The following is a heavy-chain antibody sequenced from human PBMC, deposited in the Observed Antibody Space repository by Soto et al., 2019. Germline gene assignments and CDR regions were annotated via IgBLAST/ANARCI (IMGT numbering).Heavy chain of an antibody. CDR3: ASAKPRTARPSLRYYYYGLDV. Sequence: SETLSLTCTIYGGSFSGYYWTWIRQPPGKGLEWIGEINHSGTTNYSPSLKRRVSISVDTSKDKFSLNLSSVTAADTAVYYCASAKPRTARPSLRYYYYGLDVWGQGTTVTVAS. CDR2: INHSGTT. CDR1: GGSFSGYY. V-gene: IGHV4-34*01. J-gene: IGHJ6*02. D-gene: IGHD6-6*01.